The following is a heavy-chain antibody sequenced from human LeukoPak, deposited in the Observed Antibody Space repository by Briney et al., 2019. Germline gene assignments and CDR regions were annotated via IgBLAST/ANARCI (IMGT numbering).Heavy chain of an antibody. CDR1: EFTFSPYW. Sequence: GGSLRLSCAASEFTFSPYWMTWVRQAPGKGLEWVADINQDGSEKYYVDSVKGRFTISRDNAKNSLFLQMSSLRAEDTAVYYCARHRSGGSQDDAFDIWGQGTMVTVSS. D-gene: IGHD2-15*01. J-gene: IGHJ3*02. V-gene: IGHV3-7*01. CDR2: INQDGSEK. CDR3: ARHRSGGSQDDAFDI.